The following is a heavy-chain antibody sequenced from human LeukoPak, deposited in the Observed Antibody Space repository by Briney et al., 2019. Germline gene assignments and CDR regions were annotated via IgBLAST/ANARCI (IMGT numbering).Heavy chain of an antibody. V-gene: IGHV3-21*01. CDR2: ISSSSSYI. CDR1: GFTFSSYS. CDR3: ARDKGYYDSSGYYDDY. Sequence: PGGSLRLSCAASGFTFSSYSMNWVRQAPGKGLEWVSLISSSSSYIYYADSVKGRFTISRDNAKNSLYLQMNSLRAEDTAVYYCARDKGYYDSSGYYDDYWGQGTLVTVSS. J-gene: IGHJ4*02. D-gene: IGHD3-22*01.